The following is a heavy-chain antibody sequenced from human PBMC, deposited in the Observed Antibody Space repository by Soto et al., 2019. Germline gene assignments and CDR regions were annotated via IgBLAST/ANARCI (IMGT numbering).Heavy chain of an antibody. V-gene: IGHV4-30-2*01. CDR2: IYHSGST. J-gene: IGHJ4*02. CDR1: GGSISSGGYS. CDR3: ARGPTHV. Sequence: ASETLSLTCAVSGGSISSGGYSWSWIRQPPGKGLEWIGYIYHSGSTYYNPSLKSRVTISVDRSKNQFSLKLSSVTAADTAVYYCARGPTHVWGQATLVTVSS. D-gene: IGHD3-16*01.